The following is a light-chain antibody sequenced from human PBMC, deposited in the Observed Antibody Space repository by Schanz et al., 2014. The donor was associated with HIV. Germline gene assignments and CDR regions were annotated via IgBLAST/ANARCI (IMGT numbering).Light chain of an antibody. V-gene: IGLV2-23*02. Sequence: QSSLTQPASVSGSPGQSITISCTGTSSDVGKYNLVSWYQQHPGRAPKLIIYDVDYRPSGVSNRLSGSKSANTASLTISGLQADDEADYYCCSYARSPWVFGGGTKLTVL. CDR2: DVD. CDR1: SSDVGKYNL. J-gene: IGLJ3*02. CDR3: CSYARSPWV.